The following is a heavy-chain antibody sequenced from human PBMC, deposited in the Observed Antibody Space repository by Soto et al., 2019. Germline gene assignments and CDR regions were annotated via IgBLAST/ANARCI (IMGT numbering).Heavy chain of an antibody. V-gene: IGHV4-4*07. CDR2: ISTSGTT. D-gene: IGHD6-19*01. J-gene: IGHJ5*02. CDR3: AREAGPDRWFDP. Sequence: AETLSLTCTVSGASSSSYFWTWIRQPAGKALDWIGRISTSGTTNYNPSLKSRVTMSVDTSKNHFSLNLSSVTAADMAVYYCAREAGPDRWFDPWGQGTLVTVSS. CDR1: GASSSSYF.